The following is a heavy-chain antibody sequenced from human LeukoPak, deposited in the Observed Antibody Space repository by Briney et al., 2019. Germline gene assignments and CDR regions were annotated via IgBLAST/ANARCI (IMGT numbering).Heavy chain of an antibody. V-gene: IGHV3-23*01. D-gene: IGHD1-7*01. CDR1: GFTFSAHA. J-gene: IGHJ4*02. Sequence: GGSLRLSCAASGFTFSAHALSWVRQAPGKGLKYVSGIGGGDDIHYADSVKGRFTVSRDNSKNTLFLQMNSLRAEDTAVYYCAKDATPGNSMWDYFDYWGQGTLVTVSS. CDR3: AKDATPGNSMWDYFDY. CDR2: IGGGDDI.